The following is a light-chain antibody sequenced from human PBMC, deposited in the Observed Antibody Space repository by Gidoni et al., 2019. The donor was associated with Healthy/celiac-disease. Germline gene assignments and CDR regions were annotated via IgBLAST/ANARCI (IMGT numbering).Light chain of an antibody. V-gene: IGKV1-17*01. CDR1: QGIRNY. CDR3: LQHNSYPYT. Sequence: DTQMTQSPSSLSASVGARVTITCRSSQGIRNYLGWYQQKPGKAPKRLIYAASSLQSGVPSRFSGSGSGTEFTLTISSLQPEDVATYYCLQHNSYPYTFGQGAKLEIK. J-gene: IGKJ2*01. CDR2: AAS.